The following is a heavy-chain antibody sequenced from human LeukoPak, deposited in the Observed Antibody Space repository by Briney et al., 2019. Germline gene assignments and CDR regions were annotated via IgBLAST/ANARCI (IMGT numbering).Heavy chain of an antibody. Sequence: GGSLRLSCVASEFTFSSYSMIWVRQAPGKGLEWISYISNGSGNRYYADSVKGRFTISRDNAKNLLYLQMNNLRADDTAVYYCARAAKWEFYHYYMDVWGKGTTVAVSS. CDR3: ARAAKWEFYHYYMDV. J-gene: IGHJ6*03. V-gene: IGHV3-48*01. D-gene: IGHD1-26*01. CDR2: ISNGSGNR. CDR1: EFTFSSYS.